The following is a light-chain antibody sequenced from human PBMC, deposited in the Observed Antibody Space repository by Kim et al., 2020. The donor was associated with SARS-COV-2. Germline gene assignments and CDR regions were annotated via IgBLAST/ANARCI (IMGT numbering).Light chain of an antibody. CDR2: GAS. Sequence: EIVLTQSPGTLSLSPGDRATLSCRASQSISNGYLAWYQQKPGQAPRLLIYGASSRATGIPDRFSGSGSGTDFTLTISSLEPEDFAVYFCQQYGTPSNRSPPWTFGQGTKVDIK. J-gene: IGKJ1*01. CDR1: QSISNGY. V-gene: IGKV3-20*01. CDR3: QQYGTPSNRSPPWT.